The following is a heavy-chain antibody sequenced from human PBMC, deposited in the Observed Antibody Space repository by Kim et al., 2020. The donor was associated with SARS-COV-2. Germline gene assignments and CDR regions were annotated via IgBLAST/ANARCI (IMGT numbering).Heavy chain of an antibody. Sequence: ASVKVSCKASGYTFTSYYMHWVRQAPGQGLEWMGIINPSGGSTSYAQKFQGRVTMTRDTSTSTVYMELSSLRSEDTAVYYCARDQGSDYYDKGPTDAFDIWGQGTMVTVSS. V-gene: IGHV1-46*01. CDR2: INPSGGST. CDR1: GYTFTSYY. D-gene: IGHD3-22*01. CDR3: ARDQGSDYYDKGPTDAFDI. J-gene: IGHJ3*02.